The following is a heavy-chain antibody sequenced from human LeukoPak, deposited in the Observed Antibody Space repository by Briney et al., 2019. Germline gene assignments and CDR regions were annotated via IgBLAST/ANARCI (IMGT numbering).Heavy chain of an antibody. CDR1: GYTFTGYY. V-gene: IGHV1-2*02. D-gene: IGHD6-13*01. CDR3: ARVYSSSWYFGY. J-gene: IGHJ4*02. CDR2: SNPNSGGT. Sequence: GASVKVSCKASGYTFTGYYMHWARQAPGQGLEWMGGSNPNSGGTNYAQKFQGRVTMTRHTSISTAYMELSRLRSDDTAVYYCARVYSSSWYFGYWGQATLVTVSS.